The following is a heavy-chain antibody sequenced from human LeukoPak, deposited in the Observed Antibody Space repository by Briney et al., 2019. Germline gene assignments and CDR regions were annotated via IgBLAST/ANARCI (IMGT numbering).Heavy chain of an antibody. D-gene: IGHD5-18*01. Sequence: GESLKISCRGSGDSFTTYWIGWVRQMPGKGLEWMGIIYPGDSDTRYSPSFQGQVTISADKSINTAYLQWSSLKASDTAMYYCARRGGFNVNTATDYWGQGTLVTVSS. J-gene: IGHJ4*02. CDR3: ARRGGFNVNTATDY. V-gene: IGHV5-51*01. CDR1: GDSFTTYW. CDR2: IYPGDSDT.